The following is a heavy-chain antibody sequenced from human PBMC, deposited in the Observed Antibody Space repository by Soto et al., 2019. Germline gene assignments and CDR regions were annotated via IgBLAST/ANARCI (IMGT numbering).Heavy chain of an antibody. CDR2: TYYRSKWYN. CDR3: ARDRSLVVVPAAISPSYYYYGMDV. J-gene: IGHJ6*02. Sequence: PSQTLSLTCAIPGDSVSSNSAAWNWIRQSPSRGLEWLGRTYYRSKWYNDYAVSVKSRITINPDTSKNQFSLQLNSVTPEDTAVYYCARDRSLVVVPAAISPSYYYYGMDVWGQGTTVTVSS. D-gene: IGHD2-2*01. V-gene: IGHV6-1*01. CDR1: GDSVSSNSAA.